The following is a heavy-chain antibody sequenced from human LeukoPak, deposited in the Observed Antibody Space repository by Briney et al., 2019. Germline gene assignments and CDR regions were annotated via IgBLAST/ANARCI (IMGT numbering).Heavy chain of an antibody. CDR2: IYTSGST. CDR3: ARGHERVTALVRARAFDV. D-gene: IGHD1-26*01. J-gene: IGHJ3*01. CDR1: GGSISSYY. V-gene: IGHV4-4*07. Sequence: PSETLSLTCTVSGGSISSYYWSWIRQPAGKGLDWIGRIYTSGSTNYNPSLKSRVTMSVDTSKNQFSLKLSSVTAADTAVYYCARGHERVTALVRARAFDVWGQGTMVTVSS.